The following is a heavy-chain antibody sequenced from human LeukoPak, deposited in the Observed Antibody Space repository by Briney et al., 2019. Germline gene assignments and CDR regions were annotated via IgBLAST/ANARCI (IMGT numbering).Heavy chain of an antibody. CDR2: ISGSGGST. V-gene: IGHV3-23*01. Sequence: GGSLRLSCAASGSTFSSYAMGWVRQDPGKGLDWVSAISGSGGSTYYADSVKGRSIISSANTKTALYLQINSRRAEDTAVYYCAKHQWRLRDSFDIWGQGTMVTVSS. CDR3: AKHQWRLRDSFDI. D-gene: IGHD6-25*01. J-gene: IGHJ3*02. CDR1: GSTFSSYA.